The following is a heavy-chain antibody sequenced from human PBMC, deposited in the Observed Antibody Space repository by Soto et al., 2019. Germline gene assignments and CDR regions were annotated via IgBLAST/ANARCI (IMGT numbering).Heavy chain of an antibody. V-gene: IGHV3-48*02. Sequence: EVQLVESGGDLVQRGGSLRLSCAASGFTFNIYSMNWVRQAPGKGREWFSYITSDTKTIKYADSVKGRFTISRDNAKNSVYLQMNSLRDEDTAVYYCAISGEGHFDYGGQGTVVTVSS. D-gene: IGHD3-10*01. CDR3: AISGEGHFDY. CDR1: GFTFNIYS. J-gene: IGHJ4*02. CDR2: ITSDTKTI.